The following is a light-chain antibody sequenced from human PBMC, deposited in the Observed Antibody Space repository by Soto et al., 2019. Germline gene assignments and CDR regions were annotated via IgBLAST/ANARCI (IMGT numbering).Light chain of an antibody. Sequence: DIVMTQSPDSLAVSLGERATINCRSSQSLFYSSVNNNYLAWYQQKPGQPPKLLIYWASTRESGVPDRFSGSGSGTDFTLTTSSLQAEDVAVYYCQQYYSNLRWTFGQGTKVEIK. J-gene: IGKJ1*01. CDR2: WAS. CDR1: QSLFYSSVNNNY. V-gene: IGKV4-1*01. CDR3: QQYYSNLRWT.